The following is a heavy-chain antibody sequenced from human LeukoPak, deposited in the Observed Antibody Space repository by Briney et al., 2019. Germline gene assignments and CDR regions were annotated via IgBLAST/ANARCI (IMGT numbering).Heavy chain of an antibody. V-gene: IGHV1-18*01. Sequence: GASVKVSCKASGYTFTSYGISWVRQAPGQGLEWMGWISAYNGNTNYAQKLQGRVTMTTDTSTGTAYMELRSLRSDDTAVYYCARDAPIVVVPAAIDYWGQGTLVTVSS. D-gene: IGHD2-2*01. CDR3: ARDAPIVVVPAAIDY. CDR1: GYTFTSYG. J-gene: IGHJ4*02. CDR2: ISAYNGNT.